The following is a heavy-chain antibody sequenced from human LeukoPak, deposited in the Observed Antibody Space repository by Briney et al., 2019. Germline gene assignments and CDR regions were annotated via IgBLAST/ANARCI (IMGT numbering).Heavy chain of an antibody. V-gene: IGHV1-8*02. CDR3: ARDPAGYCSSTSCYADDYYYYYMDV. D-gene: IGHD2-2*01. CDR1: GGTFSSYA. Sequence: ASVKVSCKASGGTFSSYAINWVRQATGQGLEWMGWMNPNSGNTGYAQKFQGRVTMTRDTSISTAYMELSRLRSDDTAVYYCARDPAGYCSSTSCYADDYYYYYMDVWGKGTTVTISS. J-gene: IGHJ6*03. CDR2: MNPNSGNT.